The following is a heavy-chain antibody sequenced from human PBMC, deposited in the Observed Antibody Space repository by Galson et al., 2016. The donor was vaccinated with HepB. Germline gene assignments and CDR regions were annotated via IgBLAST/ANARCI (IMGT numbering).Heavy chain of an antibody. D-gene: IGHD1-26*01. V-gene: IGHV3-49*03. CDR3: TRLQSPVGGWERPAVGFDY. CDR2: IRTKPFGGTT. Sequence: SLRLSCATSGFTFGDYPMSWLRQAPGKGLEWIGFIRTKPFGGTTEYAPSVQARFTISSDDSKSIAYLQMNSLKTEDTAIYSCTRLQSPVGGWERPAVGFDYWGQGTPVTVSS. CDR1: GFTFGDYP. J-gene: IGHJ4*02.